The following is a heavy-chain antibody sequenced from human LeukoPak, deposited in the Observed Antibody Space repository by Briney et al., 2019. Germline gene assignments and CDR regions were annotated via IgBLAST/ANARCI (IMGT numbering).Heavy chain of an antibody. CDR1: GFTFSSYG. CDR3: AKAARGAVAGNY. V-gene: IGHV3-30*02. D-gene: IGHD6-19*01. CDR2: IRYDGSNK. Sequence: GGSLRLSCAASGFTFSSYGMHWVRQAPGKGLEWVAFIRYDGSNKYYADSVKGRFTISRDNSKNTLYLQMDSLRAEDTAVYYCAKAARGAVAGNYWGQGTLVTVSS. J-gene: IGHJ4*02.